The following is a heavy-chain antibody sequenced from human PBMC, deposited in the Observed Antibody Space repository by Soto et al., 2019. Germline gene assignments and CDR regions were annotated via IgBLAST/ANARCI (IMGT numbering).Heavy chain of an antibody. J-gene: IGHJ3*02. V-gene: IGHV4-59*01. CDR1: GGSISSYY. CDR2: IYYSGST. Sequence: SETLSLTCTVSGGSISSYYWSWIRQPPGKGLEWIGYIYYSGSTNYNPSLKSRVTISVDTSKNQFSLKLSSVTAADTAVYYCASSYCSGGSCYHLDAFDIWGQGTMVTVSS. D-gene: IGHD2-15*01. CDR3: ASSYCSGGSCYHLDAFDI.